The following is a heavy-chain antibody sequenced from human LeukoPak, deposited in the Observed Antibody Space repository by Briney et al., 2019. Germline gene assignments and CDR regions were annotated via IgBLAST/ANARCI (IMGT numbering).Heavy chain of an antibody. Sequence: PGGSLRLSCVVSGFTFDSYSMNWVRQAPGKGLEWISYISNSGSPIYYADSVKGRFTISRDKDKSSLYLQMNSLAADDTAVYYCARGLALGLTVTPKAFGYWGQGTLVTVSS. CDR2: ISNSGSPI. V-gene: IGHV3-48*01. CDR3: ARGLALGLTVTPKAFGY. D-gene: IGHD4-11*01. J-gene: IGHJ4*02. CDR1: GFTFDSYS.